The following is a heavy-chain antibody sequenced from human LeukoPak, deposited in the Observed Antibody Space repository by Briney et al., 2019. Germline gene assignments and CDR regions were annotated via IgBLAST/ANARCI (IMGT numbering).Heavy chain of an antibody. Sequence: SETLSLTCAVYGGSFSGYYWSWIRQPPGKGLEWIGEINHSGSTNYNPSLKSRVTISLDTFKNQFPWKLSSVTAADTAVYYCARGRIIIRLGELSLCGRAKEFDYWGQGTLVTVSS. J-gene: IGHJ4*02. CDR3: ARGRIIIRLGELSLCGRAKEFDY. CDR2: INHSGST. CDR1: GGSFSGYY. V-gene: IGHV4-34*01. D-gene: IGHD3-16*02.